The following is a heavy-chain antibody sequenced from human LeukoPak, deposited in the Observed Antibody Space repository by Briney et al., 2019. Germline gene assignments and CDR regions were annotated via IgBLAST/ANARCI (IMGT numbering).Heavy chain of an antibody. D-gene: IGHD6-6*01. V-gene: IGHV3-74*01. J-gene: IGHJ4*02. Sequence: PGGSLRLSCTASEFSFSGHWMHWARQLPGKGLVWVSRISPTGSTTSYADSVKGRFTVSRDDAKNTLYLQVNNLRAEDTAVYYCARGPNSNWSGLDFWGQGTLLTVFS. CDR1: EFSFSGHW. CDR2: ISPTGSTT. CDR3: ARGPNSNWSGLDF.